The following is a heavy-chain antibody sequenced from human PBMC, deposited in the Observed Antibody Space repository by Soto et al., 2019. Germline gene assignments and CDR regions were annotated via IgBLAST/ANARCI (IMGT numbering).Heavy chain of an antibody. CDR2: ILNDASGH. J-gene: IGHJ4*02. CDR3: ARDDDCPDNGFHY. D-gene: IGHD2-21*02. CDR1: GFTFSRHG. Sequence: QVQLVESGGGVVQPGTSLRLSCAASGFTFSRHGMHWVRQTPGKGLEWLAVILNDASGHWYADSVKGRFTISRDNFENTLYLQMNGLRLEDTARYYCARDDDCPDNGFHYWGQGPLVTVSS. V-gene: IGHV3-33*01.